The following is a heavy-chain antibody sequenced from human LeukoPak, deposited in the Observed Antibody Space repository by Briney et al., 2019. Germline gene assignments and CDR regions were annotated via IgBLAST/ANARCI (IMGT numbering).Heavy chain of an antibody. CDR3: AKDAIHKYYYDSSGSPATGY. V-gene: IGHV3-30*18. CDR2: ISYDGSNK. Sequence: PGRSLRLSCAASGFTFSSYGMHWARQAPGKGLEWVAVISYDGSNKYYADSVKGRFTISRDNSKNTLYLQMNSLRAEDTAVYYCAKDAIHKYYYDSSGSPATGYWGQGTLVTVSS. CDR1: GFTFSSYG. D-gene: IGHD3-22*01. J-gene: IGHJ4*02.